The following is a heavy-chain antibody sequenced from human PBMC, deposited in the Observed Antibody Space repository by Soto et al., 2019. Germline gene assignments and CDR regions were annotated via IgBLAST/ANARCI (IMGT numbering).Heavy chain of an antibody. CDR2: ISGGGGNT. CDR3: AKGLWFGESYGLSDY. CDR1: GFTFSNYA. D-gene: IGHD3-10*01. V-gene: IGHV3-23*01. J-gene: IGHJ4*02. Sequence: VGSLRLSCAASGFTFSNYAMSWVRQAPGKGLEWVSAISGGGGNTYYADSVKGRFTISRDNSKNTLYLQVTSLRAEDTAVYYCAKGLWFGESYGLSDYWGQGTLVTVSS.